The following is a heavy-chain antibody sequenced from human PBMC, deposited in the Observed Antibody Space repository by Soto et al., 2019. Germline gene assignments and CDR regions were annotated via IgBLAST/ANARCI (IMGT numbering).Heavy chain of an antibody. D-gene: IGHD3-22*01. CDR2: IYWDDDK. Sequence: QITLKESGPTLVKPTQTLTLTCTFSGFSLSTSGVGVGWIRQPPGKALEWLALIYWDDDKRYSPSLKSRLTITKGTSKNQVVLTMTNMDPVDTATYYCARHRGYYYDSSGYYPDYWGQGTLVTVSS. J-gene: IGHJ4*02. CDR1: GFSLSTSGVG. V-gene: IGHV2-5*02. CDR3: ARHRGYYYDSSGYYPDY.